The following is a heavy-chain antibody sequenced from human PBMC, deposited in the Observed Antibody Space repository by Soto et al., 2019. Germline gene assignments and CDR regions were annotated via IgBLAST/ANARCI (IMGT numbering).Heavy chain of an antibody. CDR3: ARLGYCSGGSCYYFDY. V-gene: IGHV4-31*03. J-gene: IGHJ4*02. CDR1: GGSISSGGYY. D-gene: IGHD2-15*01. Sequence: QVQLQESGPGLVKPSQTLSLTCTVSGGSISSGGYYWSWIRQHPGKGLEWIGYIYYSGSTYYNPSLKSRVTISVDTSKNQFSLKLSSVTAADTAVYYCARLGYCSGGSCYYFDYWGQGTLVTGSS. CDR2: IYYSGST.